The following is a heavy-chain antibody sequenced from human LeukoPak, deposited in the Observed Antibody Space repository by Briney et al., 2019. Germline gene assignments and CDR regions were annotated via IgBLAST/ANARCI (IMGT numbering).Heavy chain of an antibody. V-gene: IGHV3-23*01. CDR1: GFTVSSNY. CDR3: AKDAPLLVSGLTPYNWFDP. Sequence: SGGSLRLSCAASGFTVSSNYMSRVRQAPGKGLEWVSAISGGGDTTYYADSVKGRFTISRDNSKNTLYLQMNSLRAEDTAVYYCAKDAPLLVSGLTPYNWFDPWGPGTLVTVSS. J-gene: IGHJ5*02. CDR2: ISGGGDTT. D-gene: IGHD2-15*01.